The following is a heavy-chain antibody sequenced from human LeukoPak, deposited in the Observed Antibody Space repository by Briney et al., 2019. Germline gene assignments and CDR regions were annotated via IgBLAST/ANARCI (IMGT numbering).Heavy chain of an antibody. CDR3: AKAAYDSRSLDY. J-gene: IGHJ4*02. V-gene: IGHV3-23*01. Sequence: PSETLSLTCAVSGGSISSSNWWSWVRQPPGKGLEWVSAISGSGGSTYYADSVKGRFTISRDNSKNTLYLQMNSLRAEDTAVYYCAKAAYDSRSLDYWGQGTLVTVSS. CDR1: GGSISSSN. CDR2: ISGSGGST. D-gene: IGHD3-22*01.